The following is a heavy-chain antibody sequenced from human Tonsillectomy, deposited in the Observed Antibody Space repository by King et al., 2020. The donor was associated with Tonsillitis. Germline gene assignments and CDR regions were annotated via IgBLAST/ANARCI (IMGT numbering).Heavy chain of an antibody. CDR2: ISSSSTFI. CDR3: ARDLLGDYGDYGLKYYYYGMDV. CDR1: GFTFSNYN. J-gene: IGHJ6*02. V-gene: IGHV3-21*01. D-gene: IGHD4-17*01. Sequence: VQLVESGGGLVKPGRSLRLSCAASGFTFSNYNINWVRQAPGKGLEWVSSISSSSTFIYYADSVKGRFTISRDNAKNSLYLQMNSLRAEDTAVYYCARDLLGDYGDYGLKYYYYGMDVWGQGTTVSVSS.